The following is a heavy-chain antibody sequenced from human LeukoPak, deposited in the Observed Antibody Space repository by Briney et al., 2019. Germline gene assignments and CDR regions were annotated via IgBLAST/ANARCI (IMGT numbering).Heavy chain of an antibody. CDR1: GYTFTNYA. V-gene: IGHV7-4-1*02. CDR3: ARTLFGDQYQLLHNWFDP. J-gene: IGHJ5*02. Sequence: ASVKVSCKTSGYTFTNYAMNWVRQAPGQGLEWMGWINTDTGNPTYAQGFTRRLVFSLDTSASTAYLQISSLKAEDTAVYYCARTLFGDQYQLLHNWFDPWGQGTLVTVSS. D-gene: IGHD2-2*01. CDR2: INTDTGNP.